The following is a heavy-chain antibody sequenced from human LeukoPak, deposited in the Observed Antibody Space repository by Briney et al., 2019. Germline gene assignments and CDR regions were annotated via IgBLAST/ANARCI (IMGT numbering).Heavy chain of an antibody. J-gene: IGHJ4*02. CDR3: AIFDYGDLNTEFDY. D-gene: IGHD4-17*01. CDR1: GFTFSSYG. V-gene: IGHV3-30*02. Sequence: GGSLGLSCAASGFTFSSYGMHWVRQAPGKGLEWVAFIRYDGSNKYYADSVKGRFTISRDNSKNTLYLQMNSLRAEDTAVYYCAIFDYGDLNTEFDYWGQGTLVTVSS. CDR2: IRYDGSNK.